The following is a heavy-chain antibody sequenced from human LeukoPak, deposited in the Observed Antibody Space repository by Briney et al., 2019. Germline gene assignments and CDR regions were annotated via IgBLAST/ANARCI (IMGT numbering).Heavy chain of an antibody. J-gene: IGHJ4*02. D-gene: IGHD3-9*01. CDR3: ARVPPVTYYDILTGPAVVSLRGYYFDY. V-gene: IGHV4-61*01. CDR2: IYYSGST. CDR1: GGSISSSSYY. Sequence: SETLSLTCTVSGGSISSSSYYWSWIRQPPGKGLEWIGYIYYSGSTNYNPSLKSRVTISVDTSKNQFSLKLSSVTAADTAVYYCARVPPVTYYDILTGPAVVSLRGYYFDYWGQGTLVTVSS.